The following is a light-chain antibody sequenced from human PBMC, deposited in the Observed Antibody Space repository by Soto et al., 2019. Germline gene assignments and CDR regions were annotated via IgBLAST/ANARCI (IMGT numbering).Light chain of an antibody. CDR3: QQSFSAPRT. CDR2: DVS. V-gene: IGKV1-39*01. Sequence: DIQMTQSPSSLSASVGDRVTVTCRASQTIGSYLSWYQQKPGKAPKLLIYDVSSLPSGVPSRFSGDESGTAFTLTISGLQPEDFETYYCQQSFSAPRTFGQGTKLE. CDR1: QTIGSY. J-gene: IGKJ2*01.